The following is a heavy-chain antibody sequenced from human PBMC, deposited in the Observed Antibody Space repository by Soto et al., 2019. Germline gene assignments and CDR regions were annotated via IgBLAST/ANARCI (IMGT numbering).Heavy chain of an antibody. J-gene: IGHJ4*02. V-gene: IGHV3-23*01. CDR2: VSDSGGIT. Sequence: QPGGSLRLSCAASGFSFSTNAMSWVRQAPGKGLEWVSGVSDSGGITYYADSVKARFTISRDNSRSMLYLQMNSLGADDTAVYYCAKADSSQRGSVYWGQGTLVTVSS. CDR1: GFSFSTNA. D-gene: IGHD3-10*01. CDR3: AKADSSQRGSVY.